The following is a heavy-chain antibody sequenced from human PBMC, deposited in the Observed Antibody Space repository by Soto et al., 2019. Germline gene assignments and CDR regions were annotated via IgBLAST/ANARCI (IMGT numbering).Heavy chain of an antibody. CDR3: ARSRRITIFGVVPKDYYMDV. CDR1: GYTFTSYD. J-gene: IGHJ6*03. Sequence: QVQLVQSGAEVKKPGASVKVSCKASGYTFTSYDINWVRQATGQGLEWMGWMNPNSGNTGYAQKFQGRVTMTRNTSISTAYMELSSLRSEDTAVYYCARSRRITIFGVVPKDYYMDVWGKGTTVTVSS. V-gene: IGHV1-8*01. CDR2: MNPNSGNT. D-gene: IGHD3-3*01.